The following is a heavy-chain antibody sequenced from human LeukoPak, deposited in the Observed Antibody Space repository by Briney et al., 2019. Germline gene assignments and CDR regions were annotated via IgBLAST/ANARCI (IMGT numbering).Heavy chain of an antibody. J-gene: IGHJ6*04. D-gene: IGHD3-10*01. CDR3: ARDLEYYGSGSYYRYYGMDV. CDR2: INAGNGNT. Sequence: ASVTVSCKASGYTFTSYAMHWVRQAPGQRLEWMGWINAGNGNTKYSQKFQGRVTITGDTSASTAYMELSSLRSEDTAVYYCARDLEYYGSGSYYRYYGMDVWGKGTTVTVSS. CDR1: GYTFTSYA. V-gene: IGHV1-3*01.